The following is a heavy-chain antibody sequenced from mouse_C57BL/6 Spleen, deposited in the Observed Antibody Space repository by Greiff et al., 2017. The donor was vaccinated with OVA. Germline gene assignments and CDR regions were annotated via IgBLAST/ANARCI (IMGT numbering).Heavy chain of an antibody. Sequence: VKLMESGAELVKPGASVKLSCKASGYTFTSYWMHWVKQRPGRGLEWIGRIDPNSGGTKYNEKFKSKATLTVDKPSSTAYMQLSSLTSEDSAVYYCARLSGKDYAMDYWGQGTSVTVSS. CDR1: GYTFTSYW. CDR2: IDPNSGGT. V-gene: IGHV1-72*01. J-gene: IGHJ4*01. D-gene: IGHD1-3*01. CDR3: ARLSGKDYAMDY.